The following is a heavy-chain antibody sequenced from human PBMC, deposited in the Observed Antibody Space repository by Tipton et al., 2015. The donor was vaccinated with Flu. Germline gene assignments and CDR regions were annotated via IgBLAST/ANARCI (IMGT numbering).Heavy chain of an antibody. D-gene: IGHD6-13*01. CDR1: GGSISSSSYY. Sequence: LRLSCTVSGGSISSSSYYWGWIRQPPGKGLGGIGSIYYSGSTYYNPSLKSRVTISVDTSKNQFSLKLSSVSAADTAVYYCSRDSRIAAAGSEDYWAQRPLVTVS. J-gene: IGHJ4*02. CDR3: SRDSRIAAAGSEDY. CDR2: IYYSGST. V-gene: IGHV4-39*07.